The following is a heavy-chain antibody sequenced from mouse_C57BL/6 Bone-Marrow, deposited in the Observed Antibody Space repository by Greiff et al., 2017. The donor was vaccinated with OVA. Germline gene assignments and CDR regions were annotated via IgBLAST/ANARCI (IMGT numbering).Heavy chain of an antibody. CDR2: ISNGGGST. Sequence: EVMLVESGGGLVQPGGSLKLSCAASGFTFSDYYMYWVRQTPEKRLEWVAYISNGGGSTYYPDTVKGRFTISRDNAKNTLYLQMSRLKSEDTAMYYCARCYGSSWYYFDDWGKGTTLTVSS. D-gene: IGHD1-1*01. CDR1: GFTFSDYY. V-gene: IGHV5-12*01. CDR3: ARCYGSSWYYFDD. J-gene: IGHJ2*01.